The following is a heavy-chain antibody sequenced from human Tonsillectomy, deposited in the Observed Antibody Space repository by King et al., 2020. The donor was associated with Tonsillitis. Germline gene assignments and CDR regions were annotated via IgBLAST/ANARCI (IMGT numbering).Heavy chain of an antibody. Sequence: VQLVESGAEVKKPGTSVKVSCKTSGYTFSSYGISWVRQAPGQGLEWMGWISGYNGITSYAQKFQGRVTMTTDTSTTTAYLELWSLRSDDTAIYFCARGGYYILRPGGGDAFDIWGQGTMVTVSS. CDR1: GYTFSSYG. V-gene: IGHV1-18*01. D-gene: IGHD3-10*02. CDR3: ARGGYYILRPGGGDAFDI. J-gene: IGHJ3*02. CDR2: ISGYNGIT.